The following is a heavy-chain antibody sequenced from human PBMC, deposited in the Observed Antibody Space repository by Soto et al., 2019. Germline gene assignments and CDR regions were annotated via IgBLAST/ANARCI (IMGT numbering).Heavy chain of an antibody. Sequence: GGSLRLSCAASGFTFSNAWMNWVRQAPGKGLEWVGRIKSKTDGGTTDYAAPVKGRFTISRDDSKNTLYLQMNSLKTEDTAVYYCTTVLTVTTLESGYYYGMDVWGQGTTVTVSS. CDR1: GFTFSNAW. CDR2: IKSKTDGGTT. J-gene: IGHJ6*02. V-gene: IGHV3-15*07. CDR3: TTVLTVTTLESGYYYGMDV. D-gene: IGHD4-17*01.